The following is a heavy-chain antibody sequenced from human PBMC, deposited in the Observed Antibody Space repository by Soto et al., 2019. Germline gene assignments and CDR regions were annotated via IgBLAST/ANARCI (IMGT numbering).Heavy chain of an antibody. J-gene: IGHJ4*02. CDR2: IIPILGIA. CDR1: GGTFSSYT. D-gene: IGHD2-15*01. Sequence: QVQLVQSGAEVKKPGSSVKVSCKASGGTFSSYTISWVRQAPGQGLEWMGRIIPILGIANYAQKFQGRATITADKSTSTAYMELSSLRSEDTAVYYCARAPKYCSGGSCYSDYWGQGTLVTVSS. V-gene: IGHV1-69*02. CDR3: ARAPKYCSGGSCYSDY.